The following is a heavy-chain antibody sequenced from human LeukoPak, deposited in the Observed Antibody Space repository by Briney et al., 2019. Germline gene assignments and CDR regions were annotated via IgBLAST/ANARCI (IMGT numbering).Heavy chain of an antibody. J-gene: IGHJ4*02. D-gene: IGHD6-13*01. CDR1: GGTFSSYA. CDR2: IIPIFGTA. CDR3: ARGGIAAAGTNATHGIDY. Sequence: AASVKVSCKASGGTFSSYAISWVRQAPGQGLEWMGGIIPIFGTANYAQKLQGRVTITADGSTSTAYMELSSLRSEDTAVYYCARGGIAAAGTNATHGIDYWGQGTLVTVSS. V-gene: IGHV1-69*13.